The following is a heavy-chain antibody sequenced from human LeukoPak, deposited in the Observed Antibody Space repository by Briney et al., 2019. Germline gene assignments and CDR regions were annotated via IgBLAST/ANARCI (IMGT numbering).Heavy chain of an antibody. Sequence: SETLFLTCTVSGGSISSYYWSWIRQPPGKGLEWIGYIYYSGSTNYNPSLKSRVTISVDTSKNQFSLKLSSVTAADTAVYYCARWGSGYDFGYLDYWGQGTLVTVSS. J-gene: IGHJ4*02. D-gene: IGHD5-12*01. V-gene: IGHV4-59*01. CDR1: GGSISSYY. CDR3: ARWGSGYDFGYLDY. CDR2: IYYSGST.